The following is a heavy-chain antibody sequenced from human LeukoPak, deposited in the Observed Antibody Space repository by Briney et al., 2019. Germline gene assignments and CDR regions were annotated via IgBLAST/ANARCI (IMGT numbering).Heavy chain of an antibody. CDR1: GFTFSSYA. CDR2: ISGSGGST. J-gene: IGHJ4*02. D-gene: IGHD3-9*01. CDR3: ARAPLYYDILTGYYPDAADY. Sequence: GGPLRLSCAASGFTFSSYAMSWVRQAPGKGLEWVSAISGSGGSTYYADSVKGRFTISRDNSKNTLYLQMNSLRAEDTAVYYCARAPLYYDILTGYYPDAADYWGQGTLVTVSS. V-gene: IGHV3-23*01.